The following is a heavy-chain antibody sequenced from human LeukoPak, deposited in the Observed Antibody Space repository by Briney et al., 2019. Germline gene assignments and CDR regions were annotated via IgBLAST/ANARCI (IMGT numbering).Heavy chain of an antibody. CDR3: AKEYCSSTSCYFHYFDY. V-gene: IGHV3-23*01. CDR2: ISGSGGST. J-gene: IGHJ4*02. CDR1: GFTFSSYA. D-gene: IGHD2-2*01. Sequence: GGSLRLSCAASGFTFSSYAMSWVRQAPGKGLEWVSAISGSGGSTYYADSVKGRFTISRDNSKNTLYLQMNSLGAEDTAVYYCAKEYCSSTSCYFHYFDYWGQGTLVTVSS.